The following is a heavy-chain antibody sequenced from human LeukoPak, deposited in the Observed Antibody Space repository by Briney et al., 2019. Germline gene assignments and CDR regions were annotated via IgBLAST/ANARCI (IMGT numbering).Heavy chain of an antibody. CDR3: ARGGIAAASKRSLYY. V-gene: IGHV3-30*03. Sequence: GGSLRLSCAASGFTFSSYGMHWVRQAPGKGLEWVAVISYDGSNKYYADSVKGRFTISRDNSKNTLYLQMNSLRAEDTAVYYCARGGIAAASKRSLYYWGQGTLVTVSS. D-gene: IGHD6-13*01. CDR2: ISYDGSNK. J-gene: IGHJ4*02. CDR1: GFTFSSYG.